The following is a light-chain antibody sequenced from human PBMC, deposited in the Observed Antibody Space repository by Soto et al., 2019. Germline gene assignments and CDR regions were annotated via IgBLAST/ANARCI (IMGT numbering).Light chain of an antibody. J-gene: IGLJ1*01. CDR2: DVS. Sequence: VLTQPASVSGSPGQSITISCTGTSSDVGGYNYVSWYQQHPGKAPKLMIYDVSNRPSGVSNRFSGSKSGNTASLTISGLQAEDEADYYCSSYTSSSTLEGVFGTGTKVTVL. CDR1: SSDVGGYNY. CDR3: SSYTSSSTLEGV. V-gene: IGLV2-14*01.